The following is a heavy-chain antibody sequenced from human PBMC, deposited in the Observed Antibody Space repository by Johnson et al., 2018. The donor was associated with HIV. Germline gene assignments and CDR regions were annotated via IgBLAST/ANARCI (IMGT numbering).Heavy chain of an antibody. CDR1: GFTFSSYA. CDR2: VSYDGSER. CDR3: ARGSRYTYDNDDVYLLQAFDY. V-gene: IGHV3-30*04. J-gene: IGHJ3*01. Sequence: QVQLVESGGGVVQPGRSLRLSCAASGFTFSSYAMHWVRQAPGQGLEWVAVVSYDGSERYYGDSVKGRFTISRNNSRNTLYLEMHSLRAEDTDVYYCARGSRYTYDNDDVYLLQAFDYWGQGTMVTVSS. D-gene: IGHD3-16*01.